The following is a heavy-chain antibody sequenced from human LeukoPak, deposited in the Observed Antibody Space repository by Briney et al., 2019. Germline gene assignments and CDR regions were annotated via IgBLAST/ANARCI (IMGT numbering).Heavy chain of an antibody. J-gene: IGHJ4*02. V-gene: IGHV1-3*01. CDR2: INAGNGNP. CDR3: ARWGVRGGDY. CDR1: GYTFTSYP. Sequence: ASVKVSCKASGYTFTSYPIHWVRQAPGQRLEWMGWINAGNGNPTYSQRFQGRLTITRDTSASTAYMELSSLRSEDTAVYYCARWGVRGGDYWGQGTLVSVSS. D-gene: IGHD3-16*01.